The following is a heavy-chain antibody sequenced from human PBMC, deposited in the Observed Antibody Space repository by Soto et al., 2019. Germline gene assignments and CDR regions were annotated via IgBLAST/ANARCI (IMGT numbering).Heavy chain of an antibody. J-gene: IGHJ4*02. D-gene: IGHD6-13*01. CDR2: INHSGST. Sequence: ESLSLTGAVYGGSFSGYYWSWIRQPPGKGLEWIGEINHSGSTNYNPSLKSRVTISVDTSKNQFSLKLSSVTAADTAVYYCARVRSSSSRLDYWGQGTLVTVSS. CDR3: ARVRSSSSRLDY. CDR1: GGSFSGYY. V-gene: IGHV4-34*01.